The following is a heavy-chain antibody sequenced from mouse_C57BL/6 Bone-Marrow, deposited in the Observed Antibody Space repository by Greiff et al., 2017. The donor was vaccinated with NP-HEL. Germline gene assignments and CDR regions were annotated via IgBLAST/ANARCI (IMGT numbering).Heavy chain of an antibody. D-gene: IGHD2-3*01. CDR1: GYTFTSYD. CDR3: ARRGWLAWFAY. V-gene: IGHV1-85*01. J-gene: IGHJ3*01. CDR2: IYPRDGST. Sequence: QVQLKESGPELVKPGASVKLSCKASGYTFTSYDINWVKQRPGQGLEWIGWIYPRDGSTKYNEKFKGKATLTVDTSSSTAYMELHSLTSEDSAVYFCARRGWLAWFAYWGQGTLVTVSA.